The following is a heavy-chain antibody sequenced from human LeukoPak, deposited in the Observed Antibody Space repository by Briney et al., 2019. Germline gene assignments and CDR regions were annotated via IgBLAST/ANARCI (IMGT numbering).Heavy chain of an antibody. D-gene: IGHD7-27*01. CDR3: TRPLTGEGDNWFDP. CDR2: IRSKANNYAT. Sequence: PGGSLRLSCAASGFTFSGSAIRWVRQASGKGLEWVGRIRSKANNYATAYAASVKGRFTISRDDSKNTAYLQMNSLKSEDTAVYYCTRPLTGEGDNWFDPWGQGTLVTVSS. CDR1: GFTFSGSA. J-gene: IGHJ5*02. V-gene: IGHV3-73*01.